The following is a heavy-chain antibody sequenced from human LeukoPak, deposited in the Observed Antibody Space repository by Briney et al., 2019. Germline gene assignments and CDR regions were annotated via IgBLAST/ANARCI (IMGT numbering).Heavy chain of an antibody. D-gene: IGHD5-24*01. CDR1: GGSFSGYY. CDR3: ASVEMATIGGQFDY. CDR2: INHSGST. V-gene: IGHV4-34*01. J-gene: IGHJ4*02. Sequence: SETLSLTCAVYGGSFSGYYWSWIRQPPGKGLEGIGEINHSGSTNYNPSLKSRVTISVDTSKNQFSLKLSSVTAADTAVYYCASVEMATIGGQFDYWGQGTLVTVSS.